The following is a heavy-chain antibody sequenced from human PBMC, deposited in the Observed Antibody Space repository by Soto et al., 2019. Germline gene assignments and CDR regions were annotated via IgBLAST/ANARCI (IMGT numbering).Heavy chain of an antibody. D-gene: IGHD3-3*01. CDR3: ARDNDDFWSGYYTNGYYYYCMDV. Sequence: PSETLSLTCTVSGVSISSYYWSWIRQPAGKGLEWIGRIYTSGSTNYNPSLKSRVTISVDTSKNQFSLKLSSVTAADTAVYYCARDNDDFWSGYYTNGYYYYCMDVWGQGTTVTVSS. J-gene: IGHJ6*02. V-gene: IGHV4-4*07. CDR2: IYTSGST. CDR1: GVSISSYY.